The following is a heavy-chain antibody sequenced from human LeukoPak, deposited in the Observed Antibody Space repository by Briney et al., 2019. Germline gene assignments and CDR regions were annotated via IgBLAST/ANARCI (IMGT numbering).Heavy chain of an antibody. CDR3: ANFYMDV. Sequence: GGSLRLSCVASGFTFSSYEMNWVRQAPGKGLEWVSHISTSGGMIYYADSVKGRFAISRDNAKNSVYLQMNSLRDEDTAVYYCANFYMDVWGKGTAVTVSS. V-gene: IGHV3-48*03. CDR2: ISTSGGMI. J-gene: IGHJ6*03. CDR1: GFTFSSYE.